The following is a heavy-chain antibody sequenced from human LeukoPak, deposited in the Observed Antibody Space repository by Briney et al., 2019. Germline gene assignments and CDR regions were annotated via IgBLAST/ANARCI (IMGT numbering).Heavy chain of an antibody. Sequence: SETLSLTCAVYGGSFSGYYWSWIRQPPGKGLERIGEINHSGSTYYNPSLKSRVTISVDTSKNQFSLKLSSVTAADTAVYYCARALTYYYDSSGYGGPGNYYYGMDVWGQGTTVTVSS. D-gene: IGHD3-22*01. CDR1: GGSFSGYY. CDR3: ARALTYYYDSSGYGGPGNYYYGMDV. J-gene: IGHJ6*02. CDR2: INHSGST. V-gene: IGHV4-34*01.